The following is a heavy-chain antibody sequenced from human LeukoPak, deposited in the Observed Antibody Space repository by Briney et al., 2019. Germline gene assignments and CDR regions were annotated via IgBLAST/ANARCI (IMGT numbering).Heavy chain of an antibody. CDR2: ISWNSGSI. CDR3: ARNYGDPPRWWDYGMDV. J-gene: IGHJ6*02. Sequence: GGSLRLSCAASGFTFDDYAMHWVRQAPGKGLEWVSGISWNSGSIGYADSVKGRFTISRDNAKNSLYLQMNSLRAEDTALYYCARNYGDPPRWWDYGMDVWGQGTTVTVSS. V-gene: IGHV3-9*01. D-gene: IGHD4-17*01. CDR1: GFTFDDYA.